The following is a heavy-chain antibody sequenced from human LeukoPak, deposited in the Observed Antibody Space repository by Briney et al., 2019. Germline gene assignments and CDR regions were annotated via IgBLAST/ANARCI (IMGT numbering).Heavy chain of an antibody. CDR1: GGSISSYY. CDR3: ARGSSSWYNWFDP. CDR2: IYYSGST. J-gene: IGHJ5*02. V-gene: IGHV4-59*12. Sequence: SETLSLTCTVSGGSISSYYWSWIRQPPGKGLEWIGYIYYSGSTNYNPSLKSRVAISVDTSKNQFSLKLSSVTAADTAVYYCARGSSSWYNWFDPWGQGTLVTVSS. D-gene: IGHD6-13*01.